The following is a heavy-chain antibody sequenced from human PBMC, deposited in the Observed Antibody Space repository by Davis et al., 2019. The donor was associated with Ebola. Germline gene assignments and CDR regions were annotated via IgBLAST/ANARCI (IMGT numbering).Heavy chain of an antibody. Sequence: PGGSLRLSCAASGFTFSSYWMHWVRQAPGKGLVWVSRIYSDGSSTNYADSVRGRFTISRDNAKHTLYLQMNSLRAEDTALYYCARAGYFDAFDIWGQGTMVTVSS. V-gene: IGHV3-74*01. CDR1: GFTFSSYW. D-gene: IGHD3-22*01. CDR3: ARAGYFDAFDI. CDR2: IYSDGSST. J-gene: IGHJ3*02.